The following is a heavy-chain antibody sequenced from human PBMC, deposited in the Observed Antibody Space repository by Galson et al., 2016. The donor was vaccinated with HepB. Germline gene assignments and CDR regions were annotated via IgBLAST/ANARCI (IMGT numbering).Heavy chain of an antibody. Sequence: SLRLSCAASGFTFSNYVMHWVRLAPGRGLEWVAVISSDGTDKYYADSLEGRFTISRDNSKKTVYLQMNSLRPEDTALYYCARDGRYSFALDYWGQGALVTVSS. CDR3: ARDGRYSFALDY. V-gene: IGHV3-30-3*01. CDR1: GFTFSNYV. CDR2: ISSDGTDK. J-gene: IGHJ4*02. D-gene: IGHD1-1*01.